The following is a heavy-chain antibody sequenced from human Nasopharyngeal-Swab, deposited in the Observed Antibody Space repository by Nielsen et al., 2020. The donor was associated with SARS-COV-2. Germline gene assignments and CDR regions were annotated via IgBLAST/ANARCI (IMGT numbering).Heavy chain of an antibody. D-gene: IGHD2-15*01. Sequence: GGSLRLSCAASGFTFSDSAVHWVRQAPGKGLEWVGRVRSQDNNYATAYAASVKGRFTISRDDSKNTAYLQMNSLKTEDTAVYYCTRCGGSCYAGRDYWGQGTLVTVSS. V-gene: IGHV3-73*01. J-gene: IGHJ4*02. CDR3: TRCGGSCYAGRDY. CDR1: GFTFSDSA. CDR2: VRSQDNNYAT.